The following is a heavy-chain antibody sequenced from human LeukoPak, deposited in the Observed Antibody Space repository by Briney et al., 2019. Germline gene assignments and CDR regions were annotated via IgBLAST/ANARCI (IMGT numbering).Heavy chain of an antibody. V-gene: IGHV4-31*03. CDR3: ARGGGFGLSDMDAFDI. CDR1: GGSISSGGYY. J-gene: IGHJ3*02. CDR2: IYYSGST. D-gene: IGHD1-26*01. Sequence: SETLSLTCTVSGGSISSGGYYWSWIRQHPGKGLEWIGYIYYSGSTYYNPSLKSRVTISVDTSKNQFSLKLSSVTAADTAVYYCARGGGFGLSDMDAFDIWGQGTMVTVSS.